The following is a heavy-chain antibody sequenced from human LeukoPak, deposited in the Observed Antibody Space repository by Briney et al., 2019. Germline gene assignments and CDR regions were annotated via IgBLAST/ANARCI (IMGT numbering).Heavy chain of an antibody. J-gene: IGHJ3*02. CDR1: GYTFTSYG. D-gene: IGHD3-3*01. V-gene: IGHV1-18*01. Sequence: ASVKVSCKASGYTFTSYGISWVRQAPGQGLEWMGWISAYNGNTNYAQKLQGRVTMTTDTSTSTAYMELRSLRSDDTAVYYCAAQYYDFWSGYFHDAFDIWGQGTMVTVSS. CDR2: ISAYNGNT. CDR3: AAQYYDFWSGYFHDAFDI.